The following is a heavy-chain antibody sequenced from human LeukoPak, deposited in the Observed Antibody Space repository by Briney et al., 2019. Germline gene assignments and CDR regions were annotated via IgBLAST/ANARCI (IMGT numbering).Heavy chain of an antibody. J-gene: IGHJ4*02. CDR3: VRDRGYSTFDY. D-gene: IGHD3-22*01. CDR2: IKQDGSEK. V-gene: IGHV3-7*03. CDR1: GFTFSDYW. Sequence: GGSPRLSCAASGFTFSDYWMSWARQAPGKGLEWVASIKQDGSEKNYVDSVKGRFTVSRDNAKNSLFLQINSLRAEDTAVYFCVRDRGYSTFDYWGQGTLVTVSS.